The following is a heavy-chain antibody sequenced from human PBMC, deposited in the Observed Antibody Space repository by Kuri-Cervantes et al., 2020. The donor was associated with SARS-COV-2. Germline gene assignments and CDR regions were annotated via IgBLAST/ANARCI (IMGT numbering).Heavy chain of an antibody. CDR3: ARVPSSSWYFDY. CDR2: IKQDGSEK. CDR1: GFTFSSYW. D-gene: IGHD6-13*01. V-gene: IGHV3-7*05. Sequence: GESLKISCAASGFTFSSYWMSWVRQAPGKGLEWVANIKQDGSEKYYVDSVKGRFTISRDNAKNSLYLRMNSLRAEDTAVYYCARVPSSSWYFDYWGQGTRVT. J-gene: IGHJ4*02.